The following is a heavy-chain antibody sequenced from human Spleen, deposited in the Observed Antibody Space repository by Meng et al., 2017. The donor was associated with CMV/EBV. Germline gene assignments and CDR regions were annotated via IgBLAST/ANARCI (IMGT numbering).Heavy chain of an antibody. CDR3: ARDLAPQSDYYDSSGYYYLPKGFDY. Sequence: WGRQAPGKGLEWPSSISSSSSYIYHADSMKGRFTISRDNAKNSLYLQMNSLRAEDTAVYYCARDLAPQSDYYDSSGYYYLPKGFDYWGQGTLVTVSS. J-gene: IGHJ4*02. D-gene: IGHD3-22*01. V-gene: IGHV3-21*01. CDR2: ISSSSSYI.